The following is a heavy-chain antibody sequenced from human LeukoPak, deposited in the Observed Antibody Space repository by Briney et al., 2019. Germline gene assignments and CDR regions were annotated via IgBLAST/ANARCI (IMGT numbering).Heavy chain of an antibody. CDR3: GKAGYSSTWYNLDY. J-gene: IGHJ4*02. CDR2: ISGRDYNT. V-gene: IGHV3-23*01. D-gene: IGHD6-13*01. CDR1: GFTFSSYA. Sequence: GGSLRLSCAASGFTFSSYAMSWVRQAPGKGLEWVSGISGRDYNTYYADSVKGRFTTSRDNSKNTLYLQMNRLRVEDTAVYYCGKAGYSSTWYNLDYWGQGTLVTVPS.